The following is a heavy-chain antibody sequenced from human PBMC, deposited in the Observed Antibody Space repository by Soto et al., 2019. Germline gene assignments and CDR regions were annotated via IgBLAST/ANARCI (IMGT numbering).Heavy chain of an antibody. CDR1: GYTFTGYY. V-gene: IGHV1-2*04. D-gene: IGHD3-9*01. J-gene: IGHJ3*02. Sequence: ASVKVSCKASGYTFTGYYMHWVRQAPGQGLEWMGWINPNSGGTNYAQKFQGWVTMTRDTSISTAYMELSRLRSDDTAVYYCARAKREKYYVILTGYYRGQGDAFDIWGQGTMVTVSS. CDR3: ARAKREKYYVILTGYYRGQGDAFDI. CDR2: INPNSGGT.